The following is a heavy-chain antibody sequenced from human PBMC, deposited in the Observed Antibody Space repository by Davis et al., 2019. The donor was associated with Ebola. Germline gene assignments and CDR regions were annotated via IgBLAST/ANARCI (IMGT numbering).Heavy chain of an antibody. CDR1: GYTFTNYY. V-gene: IGHV1-46*01. Sequence: AASVKVSCKASGYTFTNYYLHWVRQAPGQGLECMGIINPISADTNSAQKFQGRVTMTRDTSSSTFYLELSSLRSEDTAVYYCARVNGGAAFLWLEGTGFFDYWGQGTLVTVSS. D-gene: IGHD2/OR15-2a*01. J-gene: IGHJ4*02. CDR2: INPISADT. CDR3: ARVNGGAAFLWLEGTGFFDY.